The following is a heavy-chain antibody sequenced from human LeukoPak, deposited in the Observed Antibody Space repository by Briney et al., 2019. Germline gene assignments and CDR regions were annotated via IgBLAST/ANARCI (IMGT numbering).Heavy chain of an antibody. CDR3: AASGGLYNYDFWKYAFDI. J-gene: IGHJ3*02. Sequence: GQSLKISCKGSGYSFTSYWIGWGRQMPGKGLEWMGIIYPGESDTRYSPSFQGQVTISADNSISPAYLQWSSLKASDTPMYYCAASGGLYNYDFWKYAFDIWGQGTMVTVSS. CDR1: GYSFTSYW. CDR2: IYPGESDT. V-gene: IGHV5-51*01. D-gene: IGHD3-3*01.